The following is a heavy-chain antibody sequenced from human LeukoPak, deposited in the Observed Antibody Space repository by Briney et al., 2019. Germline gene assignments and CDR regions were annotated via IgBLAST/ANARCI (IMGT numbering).Heavy chain of an antibody. CDR1: GGSISAYY. J-gene: IGHJ5*02. CDR3: ARGPYDSSGYYRWFDP. CDR2: MYYSGSS. D-gene: IGHD3-22*01. Sequence: SETLSLTCTVSGGSISAYYWSWIRRPPGKGLEWIGYMYYSGSSNYNPSLKSRVTISVDTSKNQLSLKLNSVTAADTAVYYCARGPYDSSGYYRWFDPWGQGTLVTVSS. V-gene: IGHV4-59*13.